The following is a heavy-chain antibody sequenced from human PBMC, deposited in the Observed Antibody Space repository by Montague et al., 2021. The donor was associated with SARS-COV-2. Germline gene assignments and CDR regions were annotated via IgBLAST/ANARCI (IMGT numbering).Heavy chain of an antibody. J-gene: IGHJ2*01. CDR1: GGSISGENYY. CDR3: ARNRGWGSRGAGYIDL. V-gene: IGHV4-31*03. D-gene: IGHD7-27*01. Sequence: TLSLTCTVSGGSISGENYYWTWIRQHPGKGLEWIAYIYYTGSTYYXXXLQSRLRTSLDTSKNQFSLTLTSVTAADTAIYYCARNRGWGSRGAGYIDLWGRGTLITVSS. CDR2: IYYTGST.